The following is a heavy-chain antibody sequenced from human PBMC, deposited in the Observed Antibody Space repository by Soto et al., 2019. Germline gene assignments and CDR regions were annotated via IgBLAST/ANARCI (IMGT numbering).Heavy chain of an antibody. CDR1: GFTFSMYW. D-gene: IGHD3-10*01. Sequence: GGSLRLSCAASGFTFSMYWMHWVRQVPGKGPEWVSRINDDGISTNYADSVKGRFTISRDNAKNTLYLQMNALRVEDTAVYYCTRGPRSTSTGAGAFWGQGTLVTVSS. CDR2: INDDGIST. J-gene: IGHJ4*02. V-gene: IGHV3-74*01. CDR3: TRGPRSTSTGAGAF.